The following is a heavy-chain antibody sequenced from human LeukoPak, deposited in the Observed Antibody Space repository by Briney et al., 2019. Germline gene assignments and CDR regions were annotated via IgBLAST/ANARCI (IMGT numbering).Heavy chain of an antibody. Sequence: GGSLRLSCAASGFTFSSYGMHWVHQAPGKGLEWVAFIRYDGSSKYYADSVKGRFTISRDNSKNTLYLQMNSLRAEDTAVYYCAKDWQQQGGYWGQGTLVTVSS. J-gene: IGHJ4*02. CDR3: AKDWQQQGGY. V-gene: IGHV3-30*02. CDR1: GFTFSSYG. CDR2: IRYDGSSK. D-gene: IGHD6-13*01.